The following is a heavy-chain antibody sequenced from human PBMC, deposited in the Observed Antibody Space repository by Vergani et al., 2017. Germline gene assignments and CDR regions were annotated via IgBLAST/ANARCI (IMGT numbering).Heavy chain of an antibody. J-gene: IGHJ4*02. CDR2: INPSGGST. CDR3: AREDLIAAAGTSGEFDY. V-gene: IGHV1-46*01. D-gene: IGHD6-13*01. CDR1: GYTFTSYY. Sequence: VQLVQSGAEVKKPGASVKVSCKASGYTFTSYYMHWVRQATGQGLEWMGIINPSGGSTSYAQTFQGRVTMTRDTSTSTVYMELSRLRSDDTAVYYCAREDLIAAAGTSGEFDYWGQGTLVTVSS.